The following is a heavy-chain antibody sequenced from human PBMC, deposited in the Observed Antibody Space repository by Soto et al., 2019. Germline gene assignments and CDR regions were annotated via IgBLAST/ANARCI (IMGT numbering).Heavy chain of an antibody. CDR3: ARGSRGYSGYDLWYFDY. D-gene: IGHD5-12*01. V-gene: IGHV3-66*01. Sequence: GGSLRLSCAASGFTVSSNYMSWVRQAPGKGLEWVSVIYSGGSTYYADSVKGRFTISRDNSKNTLYLQMNSLRAEDTAVHYCARGSRGYSGYDLWYFDYWGQGTLVTVSS. J-gene: IGHJ4*02. CDR2: IYSGGST. CDR1: GFTVSSNY.